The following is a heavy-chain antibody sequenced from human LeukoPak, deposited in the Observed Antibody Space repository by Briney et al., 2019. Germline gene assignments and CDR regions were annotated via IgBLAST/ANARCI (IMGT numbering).Heavy chain of an antibody. CDR1: GDSTSSDNYY. CDR2: IYYSGST. V-gene: IGHV4-31*03. CDR3: ARVPKGRGTNFDY. Sequence: TLSLTCTVSGDSTSSDNYYGGWVRQHPGKGLEWIGYIYYSGSTYYNPSLKSRVTMSVDTSKNQFSLKLSSVTAADTAVYYCARVPKGRGTNFDYWGQGTLVTVSS. J-gene: IGHJ4*02. D-gene: IGHD3-10*01.